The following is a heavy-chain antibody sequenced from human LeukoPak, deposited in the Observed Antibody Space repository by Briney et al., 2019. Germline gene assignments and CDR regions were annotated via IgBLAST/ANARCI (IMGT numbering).Heavy chain of an antibody. CDR1: GDSISSTYYY. J-gene: IGHJ6*02. CDR2: IYYSGST. D-gene: IGHD7-27*01. V-gene: IGHV4-39*02. Sequence: PSETLSLTCTVSGDSISSTYYYWGWIRQPPGEGLEWIGSIYYSGSTYYNPSLKSRVTISVDTSKNQFSLNLSSVTAADTAVYYCARDPSVTGEAFGLDVWGQGTTVTVSS. CDR3: ARDPSVTGEAFGLDV.